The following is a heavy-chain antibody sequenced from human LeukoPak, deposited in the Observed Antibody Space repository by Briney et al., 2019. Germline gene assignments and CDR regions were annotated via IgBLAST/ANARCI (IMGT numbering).Heavy chain of an antibody. Sequence: SVKVSCKASGGTFSSYAISWVRQAPGQGLEWMGRIIPIFGTANYAQKFQGRVTITTDKSASTAYMELSSLRSEDPAVYYCARGSGREIDYWGQGTLVTVSS. CDR1: GGTFSSYA. D-gene: IGHD2-15*01. CDR3: ARGSGREIDY. CDR2: IIPIFGTA. J-gene: IGHJ4*02. V-gene: IGHV1-69*05.